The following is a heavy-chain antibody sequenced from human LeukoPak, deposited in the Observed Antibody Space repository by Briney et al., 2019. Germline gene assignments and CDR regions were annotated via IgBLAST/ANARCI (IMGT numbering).Heavy chain of an antibody. Sequence: GGSLRLSCAATGFTFSSYSMNWVRQAPGKGLEWVSSISSSSSYIYYADSVKGRFTISRDNAKNSLYLQMNSLRAEDTAVYYCARVSYYGAPGAFDIWGQGTMVTVSS. CDR3: ARVSYYGAPGAFDI. J-gene: IGHJ3*02. V-gene: IGHV3-21*01. CDR1: GFTFSSYS. CDR2: ISSSSSYI. D-gene: IGHD4-17*01.